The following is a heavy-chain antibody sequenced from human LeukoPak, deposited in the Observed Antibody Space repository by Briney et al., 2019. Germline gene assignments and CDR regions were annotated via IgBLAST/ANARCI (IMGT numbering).Heavy chain of an antibody. J-gene: IGHJ4*02. CDR2: ISSNGGST. D-gene: IGHD6-13*01. CDR3: VKGRSSSWYSLPYYFDY. CDR1: GFTFSSYA. Sequence: GGSLRLSCSASGFTFSSYAMHWVRQAPGKGLEYVSAISSNGGSTYYADSVKGRFTISRDNSKNTLYLQMSSLRAEDTAVYYCVKGRSSSWYSLPYYFDYWGQGTLVTVSS. V-gene: IGHV3-64D*06.